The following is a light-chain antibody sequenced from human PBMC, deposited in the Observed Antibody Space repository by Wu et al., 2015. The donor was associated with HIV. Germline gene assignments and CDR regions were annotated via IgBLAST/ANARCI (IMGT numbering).Light chain of an antibody. Sequence: EIVLTQSPGTLSLSPGESATLSCRASQSVSINYLAWYQQKPGQAPRLLIYGASSRATGIPDRFSGSGSGTDFTLTISRLEPQDFAVYYCQQFRTSPRTFGQGTNGGNQT. CDR3: QQFRTSPRT. V-gene: IGKV3-20*01. CDR1: QSVSINY. J-gene: IGKJ1*01. CDR2: GAS.